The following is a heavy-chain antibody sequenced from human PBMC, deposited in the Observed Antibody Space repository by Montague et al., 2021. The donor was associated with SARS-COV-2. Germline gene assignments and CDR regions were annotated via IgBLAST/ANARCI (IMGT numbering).Heavy chain of an antibody. D-gene: IGHD1-14*01. CDR3: ATDDEHDRPADLVY. Sequence: SETLSLTCTVSNVSLNNYSRAWIRQAPGKGLEWIGHIYNSGTTDYNPPLRSRVTISMDTSRNQFSLKLKSVTTADTAIYSCATDDEHDRPADLVYWGRGILVTVSS. CDR1: NVSLNNYS. CDR2: IYNSGTT. V-gene: IGHV4-59*01. J-gene: IGHJ4*02.